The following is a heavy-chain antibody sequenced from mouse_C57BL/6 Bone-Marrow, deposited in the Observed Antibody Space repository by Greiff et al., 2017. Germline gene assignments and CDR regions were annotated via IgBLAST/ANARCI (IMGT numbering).Heavy chain of an antibody. CDR1: GYTFTSYW. CDR2: IHPNSGST. V-gene: IGHV1-64*01. D-gene: IGHD2-4*01. Sequence: QVQLQQPGAELVKPGASVKLSCKASGYTFTSYWMHWVKQRPGQGLEWIGMIHPNSGSTNYNEKFKSKATLTVDKSSSTAYMQLSSLTSEDSAVYYCARSKITKYYFDYWGQGTTLTVSS. J-gene: IGHJ2*01. CDR3: ARSKITKYYFDY.